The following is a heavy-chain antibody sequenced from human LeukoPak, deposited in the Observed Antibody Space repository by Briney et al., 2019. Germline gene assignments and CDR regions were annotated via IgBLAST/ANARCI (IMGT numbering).Heavy chain of an antibody. Sequence: PGGSLRLSCAASGFGFSNYDMTWVRQAPGEGLEWVSSITASGSRTYYADSVKGRFTVSRDNSKATLYLQLDSLRAEDTAVYYCAKSHRYNDYWGQGTLVSVSS. J-gene: IGHJ4*02. CDR1: GFGFSNYD. V-gene: IGHV3-23*01. CDR3: AKSHRYNDY. CDR2: ITASGSRT. D-gene: IGHD1-1*01.